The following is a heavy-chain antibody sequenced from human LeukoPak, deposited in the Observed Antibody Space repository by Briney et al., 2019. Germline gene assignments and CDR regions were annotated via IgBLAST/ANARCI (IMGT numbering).Heavy chain of an antibody. Sequence: GGSLRLSCAASGFTFSSYWMSWVRQAPGKGLEWVANIKQDGSEKYYVDSVKGRFTISRDNAKNSLYLQMNSLRAEDTAVYYCARARRFGYYASSGYYLKNDAFDIWGQGTMVTVSS. CDR3: ARARRFGYYASSGYYLKNDAFDI. D-gene: IGHD3-22*01. J-gene: IGHJ3*02. CDR2: IKQDGSEK. CDR1: GFTFSSYW. V-gene: IGHV3-7*01.